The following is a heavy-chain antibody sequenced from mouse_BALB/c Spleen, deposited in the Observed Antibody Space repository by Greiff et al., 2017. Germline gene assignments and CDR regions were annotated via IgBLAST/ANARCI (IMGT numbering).Heavy chain of an antibody. D-gene: IGHD2-14*01. J-gene: IGHJ1*01. CDR2: INPSTGYT. Sequence: VQLQQSGPELVKPGASVKMSCKASGYTFTSYWMHWVKQRPGQGLEWIGYINPSTGYTEYNQKFKDKATLTADKSSSTACMQLSSLTSEDSAVYYCASNRYDGYWYFEVWGAGTTVTVSS. V-gene: IGHV1-7*01. CDR1: GYTFTSYW. CDR3: ASNRYDGYWYFEV.